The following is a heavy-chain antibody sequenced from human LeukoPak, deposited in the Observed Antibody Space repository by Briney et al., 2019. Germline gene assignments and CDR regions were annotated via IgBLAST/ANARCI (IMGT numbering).Heavy chain of an antibody. CDR3: AKDSGLYYYDSSGYYYPSYFDY. CDR1: GFTFSSYA. J-gene: IGHJ4*02. V-gene: IGHV3-23*01. Sequence: GGSLRLSCAASGFTFSSYAMSWVRQAPGKGLEWVSAISGSSGSTYYADSVKGRFTISRDNSKNTLYLQMNSLRAEDTAVYYCAKDSGLYYYDSSGYYYPSYFDYWGQGTLVTASS. CDR2: ISGSSGST. D-gene: IGHD3-22*01.